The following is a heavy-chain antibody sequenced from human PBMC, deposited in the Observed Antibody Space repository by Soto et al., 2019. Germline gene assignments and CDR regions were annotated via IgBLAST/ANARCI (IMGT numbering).Heavy chain of an antibody. V-gene: IGHV4-30-2*03. CDR1: GGSISSGGYS. Sequence: SETLSLTCAVSGGSISSGGYSWSWIRQPPGKGLEWIGNIYYSGSTYYNPSLKSRVTISVDTSKNQFSLKLSSVTAADTAVYYCARSGGDYDILTAGFDYWGQGTLVTVSS. D-gene: IGHD3-9*01. CDR3: ARSGGDYDILTAGFDY. CDR2: IYYSGST. J-gene: IGHJ4*02.